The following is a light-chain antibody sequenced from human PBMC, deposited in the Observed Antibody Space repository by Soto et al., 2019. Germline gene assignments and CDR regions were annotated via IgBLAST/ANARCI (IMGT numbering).Light chain of an antibody. Sequence: QPVLTQPPSASGTPGQRVTISCSGSSYNIGSNTVNWYQQLPGTAPNLLIYSNNQRPPGVPDRFSGSKSGTSASLAISGLPSEDEADYYCAAGDNSLNGPVFGGGTQLTVL. V-gene: IGLV1-44*01. CDR1: SYNIGSNT. CDR3: AAGDNSLNGPV. J-gene: IGLJ7*01. CDR2: SNN.